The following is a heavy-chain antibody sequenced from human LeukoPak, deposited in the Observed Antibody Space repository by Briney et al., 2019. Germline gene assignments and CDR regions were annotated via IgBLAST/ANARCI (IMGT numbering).Heavy chain of an antibody. J-gene: IGHJ3*01. CDR1: GFTFSSYW. Sequence: GSLRLSCAASGFTFSSYWMSWVRQAPGKGLEWIGYIYYTGTTDSNPSLKSRVTISLDTSKNQFSLNLSSVTAADTAVYYCARRWVYDKRAFDAWGQGTMVTVSS. V-gene: IGHV4-59*08. CDR2: IYYTGTT. D-gene: IGHD3-16*01. CDR3: ARRWVYDKRAFDA.